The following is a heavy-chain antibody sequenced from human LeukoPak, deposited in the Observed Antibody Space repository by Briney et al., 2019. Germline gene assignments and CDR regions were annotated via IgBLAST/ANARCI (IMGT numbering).Heavy chain of an antibody. V-gene: IGHV3-66*01. CDR1: GITVSSNY. CDR2: ISTDGST. CDR3: ARDRPPSL. Sequence: GGSLRLSCAASGITVSSNYMSWVRQAPGKELEWVSFISTDGSTYYADSVKGRFTISRDKSKNTLSLQMNSLRADDTAVYYCARDRPPSLWGQGTLVTVSS. J-gene: IGHJ4*02.